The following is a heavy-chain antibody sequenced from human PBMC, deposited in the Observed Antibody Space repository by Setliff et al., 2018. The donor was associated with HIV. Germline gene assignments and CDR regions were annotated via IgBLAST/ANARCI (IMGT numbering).Heavy chain of an antibody. CDR2: IYPGDSDT. D-gene: IGHD5-18*01. CDR1: GYSFTDYW. J-gene: IGHJ4*02. CDR3: ARLDTAMVTRFYFDY. V-gene: IGHV5-51*01. Sequence: GESLKISCKGSGYSFTDYWIGWVRQMPGKGLEWMGIIYPGDSDTRYSPSFQSQVTISVDKSITTAYLQWSSLKASDIAMYYCARLDTAMVTRFYFDYWGQGTLVTV.